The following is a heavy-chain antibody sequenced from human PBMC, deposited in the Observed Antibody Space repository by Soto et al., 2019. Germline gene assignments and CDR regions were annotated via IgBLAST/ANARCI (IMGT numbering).Heavy chain of an antibody. CDR1: GGSISSSSYY. CDR3: ARHRATRDYIWGSYRYRVSWFDP. D-gene: IGHD3-16*02. J-gene: IGHJ5*02. V-gene: IGHV4-39*01. Sequence: PSETLSLTCTVSGGSISSSSYYWGWIRQPPGKGLERIGSIYYSGSTYYNPSLKSRVTISVDTSKNQFSLKLSSVTAADTAVYYCARHRATRDYIWGSYRYRVSWFDPWGQGTLVTVSS. CDR2: IYYSGST.